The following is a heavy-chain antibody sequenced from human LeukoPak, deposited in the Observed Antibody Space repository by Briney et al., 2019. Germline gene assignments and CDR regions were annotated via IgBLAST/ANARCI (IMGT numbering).Heavy chain of an antibody. Sequence: SVKVSCKASGGTFSSYAISWVRQAPGQGLEWMGGIIPIFGTANYAQKFQGRVTITADESTSTAYMELSSLRSEDTAVYYCARRSIKVAATFPPYYYYGMDVWGQGTAVTASS. CDR1: GGTFSSYA. J-gene: IGHJ6*02. CDR3: ARRSIKVAATFPPYYYYGMDV. D-gene: IGHD2-15*01. V-gene: IGHV1-69*13. CDR2: IIPIFGTA.